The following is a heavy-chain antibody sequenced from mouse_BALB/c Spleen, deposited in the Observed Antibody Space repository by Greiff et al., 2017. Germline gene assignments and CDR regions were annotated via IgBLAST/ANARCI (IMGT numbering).Heavy chain of an antibody. D-gene: IGHD2-1*01. Sequence: QVHVKQSGAELARPGASVKLSCKASGYTFTSYWMQWVKQRPGQGLEWIGAIYPGDGDTRYTQKFKGKATLTADKSSSTAYMQLSSLASEDSAVYYCARFYGNFSWFAYWGQGTLVTVSA. CDR1: GYTFTSYW. CDR2: IYPGDGDT. J-gene: IGHJ3*01. CDR3: ARFYGNFSWFAY. V-gene: IGHV1-87*01.